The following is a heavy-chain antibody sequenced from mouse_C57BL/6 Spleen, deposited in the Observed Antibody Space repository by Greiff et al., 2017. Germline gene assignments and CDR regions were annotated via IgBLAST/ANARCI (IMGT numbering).Heavy chain of an antibody. CDR2: IYPGSGST. J-gene: IGHJ3*01. CDR3: ARMGVYYDYDGFAY. Sequence: QVQLQQSGAELVKPGASVKMSCKASGYTFTSYWITWVKQRPGQGLEWIGDIYPGSGSTNYNEKFKSKATLTVDTSSSTAYMQLSSLTSEDSAVYYCARMGVYYDYDGFAYWGQGTLVTVSA. D-gene: IGHD2-4*01. V-gene: IGHV1-55*01. CDR1: GYTFTSYW.